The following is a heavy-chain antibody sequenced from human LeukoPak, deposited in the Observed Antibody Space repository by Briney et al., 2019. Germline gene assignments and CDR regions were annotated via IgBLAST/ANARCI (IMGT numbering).Heavy chain of an antibody. D-gene: IGHD6-19*01. J-gene: IGHJ4*02. CDR2: INGDGSTT. CDR1: GFTFSSYW. V-gene: IGHV3-74*01. Sequence: GGSLRLSCAASGFTFSSYWMHWVRQAPGKGLVWVSRINGDGSTTSYADSVKGRFTISRDIAKNTVYLQMNSLRGEDTAVYYCARGISYSSGWYSFYYWGQGTLVTVSS. CDR3: ARGISYSSGWYSFYY.